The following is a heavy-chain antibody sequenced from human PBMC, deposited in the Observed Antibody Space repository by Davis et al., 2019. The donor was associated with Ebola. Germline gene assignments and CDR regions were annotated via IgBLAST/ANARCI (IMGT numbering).Heavy chain of an antibody. J-gene: IGHJ6*02. CDR2: IFSNDEK. V-gene: IGHV2-26*01. D-gene: IGHD6-19*01. CDR1: GFSLSNARMG. CDR3: ARISGSSPDYYYYGMDV. Sequence: SGPTLVKPTQTLTLTCTVSGFSLSNARMGVSWIRQPPGKALEWLAHIFSNDEKSYSTSLKSRLTISKDTSKSQVVLTMTNMDPVDTATYYCARISGSSPDYYYYGMDVWGQGTTVTVSS.